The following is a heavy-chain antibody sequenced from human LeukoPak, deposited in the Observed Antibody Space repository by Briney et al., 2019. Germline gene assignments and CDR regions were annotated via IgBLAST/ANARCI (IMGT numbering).Heavy chain of an antibody. Sequence: GGSLRLSCAASGFTFSSYWMHWVRQAPGKGLVWVSRINRDGSTTSYADSVKGRFTISRDNAKNTRYLQMNSLRAEDTAVYYCARDKDWILFDYWGQGTLVTVSS. CDR3: ARDKDWILFDY. CDR1: GFTFSSYW. D-gene: IGHD3/OR15-3a*01. V-gene: IGHV3-74*01. J-gene: IGHJ4*02. CDR2: INRDGSTT.